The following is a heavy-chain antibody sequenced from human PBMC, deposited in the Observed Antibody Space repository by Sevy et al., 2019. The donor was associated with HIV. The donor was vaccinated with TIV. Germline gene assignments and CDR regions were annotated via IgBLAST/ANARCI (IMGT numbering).Heavy chain of an antibody. CDR1: GFTFSSYG. CDR3: AFSSGWHAEVAGDAFDI. V-gene: IGHV3-30*03. Sequence: GGSLRLSCAASGFTFSSYGMHWVRQAPGKGLEWVAVISYDGSNKYYADSVKRRFTISRDNSKNTLYLQMNSLRAEDTAVYYCAFSSGWHAEVAGDAFDIWGQGTMVTVSS. J-gene: IGHJ3*02. D-gene: IGHD6-19*01. CDR2: ISYDGSNK.